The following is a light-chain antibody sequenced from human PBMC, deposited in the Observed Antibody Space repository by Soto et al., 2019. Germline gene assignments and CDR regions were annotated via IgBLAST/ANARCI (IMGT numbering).Light chain of an antibody. V-gene: IGKV1-5*01. J-gene: IGKJ2*02. Sequence: DIQMTQSPSTLSASVGDRVTITCRASQSSSSWLAWYQQKPGKAPKLLIYDASSLESGVPSRFSGSGSGTEFTLTISSLQTDDFATYYCQQYNSYPWTFGQGTKLEIK. CDR3: QQYNSYPWT. CDR2: DAS. CDR1: QSSSSW.